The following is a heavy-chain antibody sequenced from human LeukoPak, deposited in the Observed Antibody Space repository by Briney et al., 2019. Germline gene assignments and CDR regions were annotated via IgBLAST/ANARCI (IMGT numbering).Heavy chain of an antibody. CDR3: ARGTFDTAVIPVTIDI. Sequence: SETLSLTCTVYGGSFSGNYWSWIRQSPGKGLEWIGEINDSGSTNYNPSLKSRVAILLDTSKNQFSLKLSSVTAADTAVYYCARGTFDTAVIPVTIDIWGQGTTVTVSS. CDR1: GGSFSGNY. V-gene: IGHV4-34*01. CDR2: INDSGST. J-gene: IGHJ3*02. D-gene: IGHD2-2*01.